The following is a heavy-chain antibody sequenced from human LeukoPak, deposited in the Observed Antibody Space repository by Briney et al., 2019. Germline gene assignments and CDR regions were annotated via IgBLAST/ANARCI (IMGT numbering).Heavy chain of an antibody. D-gene: IGHD3-22*01. CDR2: INPNSGGA. J-gene: IGHJ4*02. CDR1: GYTFTGYY. Sequence: ASVKVSCKASGYTFTGYYMHWVRQAPGQGLEWMGWINPNSGGANYAQKFQGRVTMTRDTSISTAYMELSRLRSDDTAVYYYARGGYDSSGYYFPFDYWGQGTLVTVSS. CDR3: ARGGYDSSGYYFPFDY. V-gene: IGHV1-2*02.